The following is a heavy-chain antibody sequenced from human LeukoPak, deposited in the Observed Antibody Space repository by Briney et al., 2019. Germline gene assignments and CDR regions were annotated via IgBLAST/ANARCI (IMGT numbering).Heavy chain of an antibody. J-gene: IGHJ4*02. V-gene: IGHV4-34*01. CDR1: GGSFSGYY. CDR3: ASRSIAVAGTEGNFDY. CDR2: INHSGST. D-gene: IGHD6-19*01. Sequence: SETLSLTCAVYGGSFSGYYWSWIRQPPGKGLEWIGEINHSGSTNYNPSLKSRVTISVDTSKNQFSLKLSSVTAADTAVYYCASRSIAVAGTEGNFDYWGQGTLVTASS.